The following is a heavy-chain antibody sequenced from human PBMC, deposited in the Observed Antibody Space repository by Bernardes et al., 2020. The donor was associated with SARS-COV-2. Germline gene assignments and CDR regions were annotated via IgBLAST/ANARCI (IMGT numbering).Heavy chain of an antibody. Sequence: GGSLRLPCAASGFTFSSYSMNWVRQAPGKGLEWVSSISSSSSYIFYADSLKGRFTISRDNAQNSLYLQMNSLRAEDTAVYYCARDLSSSRSFDLWGQGTLVTVSS. CDR1: GFTFSSYS. D-gene: IGHD6-19*01. J-gene: IGHJ4*02. CDR3: ARDLSSSRSFDL. V-gene: IGHV3-21*04. CDR2: ISSSSSYI.